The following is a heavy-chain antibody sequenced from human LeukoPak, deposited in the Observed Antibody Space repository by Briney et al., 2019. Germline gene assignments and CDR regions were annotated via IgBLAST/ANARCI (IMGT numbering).Heavy chain of an antibody. CDR1: GGSISSYY. Sequence: PSETLSLTCTVSGGSISSYYWGWIRQPPGKGLEWIGSIYHSGSTYYNPSLKSRVTISVDTSKNQFSLKLSSVTAADTAVYYCARVAYSSGWYGGIDYWGQGTLVTVSS. CDR2: IYHSGST. J-gene: IGHJ4*02. V-gene: IGHV4-38-2*02. D-gene: IGHD6-19*01. CDR3: ARVAYSSGWYGGIDY.